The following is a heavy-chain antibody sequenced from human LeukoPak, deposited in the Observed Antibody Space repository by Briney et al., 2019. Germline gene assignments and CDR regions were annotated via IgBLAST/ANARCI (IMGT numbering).Heavy chain of an antibody. J-gene: IGHJ6*02. CDR2: IYPGDSDT. Sequence: GESLQISCQGSGSSFTSYWIGWVRQLPGKGLEWMGIIYPGDSDTRYSPSFQGQVTISADKSISTAYLQWSSLKASDTAMYYCARLPGYCSSTSCYSSRYYYYYGMDVWGQGTTGTVSS. CDR3: ARLPGYCSSTSCYSSRYYYYYGMDV. D-gene: IGHD2-2*01. V-gene: IGHV5-51*01. CDR1: GSSFTSYW.